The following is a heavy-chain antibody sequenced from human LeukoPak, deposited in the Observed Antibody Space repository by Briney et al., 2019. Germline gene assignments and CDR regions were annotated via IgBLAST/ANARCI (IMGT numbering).Heavy chain of an antibody. D-gene: IGHD3-16*02. CDR1: GFTFSSYD. J-gene: IGHJ4*02. V-gene: IGHV3-23*01. CDR2: ISGSGSST. CDR3: ARESGYVWGSYRYFDY. Sequence: GGSLRLSCAASGFTFSSYDMSWVRQAPGKGLEWVSAISGSGSSTYYADSVKGRFTISRDNSKNTLYLQMNSLRAEDTAVYYCARESGYVWGSYRYFDYWGQGTLVTVSS.